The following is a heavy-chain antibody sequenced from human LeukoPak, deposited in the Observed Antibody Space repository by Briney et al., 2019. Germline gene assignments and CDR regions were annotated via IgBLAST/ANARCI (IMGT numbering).Heavy chain of an antibody. Sequence: GGSLRLSCAASGFTFSSYGMSWVRQAPGKGLEWVSAISGSGGSTYYADSVKGRFTISRDNSKNTLYLQMNSLRAEDTSVYYCAKDYGDSPDAFDIWGQGTMVTVSS. CDR3: AKDYGDSPDAFDI. CDR2: ISGSGGST. D-gene: IGHD4-17*01. J-gene: IGHJ3*02. CDR1: GFTFSSYG. V-gene: IGHV3-23*01.